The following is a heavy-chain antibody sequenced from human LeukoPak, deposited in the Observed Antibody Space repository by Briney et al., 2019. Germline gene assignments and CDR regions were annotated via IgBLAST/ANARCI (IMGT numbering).Heavy chain of an antibody. CDR2: INHSGNT. V-gene: IGHV4-34*01. CDR3: ARLGESSGYLTAFDY. Sequence: KSSETLSLTCSVYGGSLTDYYWTWIRQSPEKGLEWIGEINHSGNTNYSPSLKRRVTISLDTSKNQFSLKLNSVTAADTAVYYCARLGESSGYLTAFDYWGQGALVTVSS. CDR1: GGSLTDYY. J-gene: IGHJ4*02. D-gene: IGHD3-22*01.